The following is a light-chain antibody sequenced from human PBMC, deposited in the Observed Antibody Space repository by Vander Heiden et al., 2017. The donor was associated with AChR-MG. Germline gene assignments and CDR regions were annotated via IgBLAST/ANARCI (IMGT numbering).Light chain of an antibody. CDR3: SSYTSSTSYV. CDR2: DVT. J-gene: IGLJ1*01. V-gene: IGLV2-14*01. Sequence: QSALTQPASVSRSPGQSITISCTGTNSDVGGYDHVSWYQQHPGKAPKLMIYDVTNRPSGVSNRFSASKSGNTASLTISGLQTEDEADYYCSSYTSSTSYVFGSGTKLTVL. CDR1: NSDVGGYDH.